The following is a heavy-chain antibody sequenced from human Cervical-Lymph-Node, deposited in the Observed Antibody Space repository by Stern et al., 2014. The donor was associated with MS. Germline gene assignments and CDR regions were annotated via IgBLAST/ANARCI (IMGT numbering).Heavy chain of an antibody. CDR2: IVPGGADM. J-gene: IGHJ4*02. CDR1: GYTFNSYW. CDR3: ARQRYFDY. V-gene: IGHV5-51*01. Sequence: EVPLVQSGPEVKRPGESLKISCQASGYTFNSYWIGWVRQMPGKGLEWIATIVPGGADMSYSPPSQGPVAISADKSISTPYWQWNNLKASDTAIYYCARQRYFDYWGQGTLVTVSS.